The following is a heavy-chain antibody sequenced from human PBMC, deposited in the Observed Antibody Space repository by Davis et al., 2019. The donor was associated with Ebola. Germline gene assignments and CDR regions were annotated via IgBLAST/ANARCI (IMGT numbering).Heavy chain of an antibody. Sequence: MPSETLSLTCTVSGGSISSSSYYWGWIRQPPGKGLEWIGSIYYSGSTYYNPSLKSRVTISVDKSKNQFSLKLSSVTAADTAVYYCAREYSYGNNWFDPWGQGTLVTVSS. CDR3: AREYSYGNNWFDP. CDR1: GGSISSSSYY. CDR2: IYYSGST. D-gene: IGHD5-18*01. J-gene: IGHJ5*02. V-gene: IGHV4-39*07.